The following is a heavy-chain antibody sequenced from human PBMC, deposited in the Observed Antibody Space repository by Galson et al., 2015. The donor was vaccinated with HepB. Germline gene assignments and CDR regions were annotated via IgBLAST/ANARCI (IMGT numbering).Heavy chain of an antibody. CDR3: AREGHSDAAALDNYYYYMDV. Sequence: CKASGYTFTSYGISWVRQAPGQGLEWMGWISAYNGNTNYAQKLQGRVTMTTDTSTSTAYMELRSLRSDDTAVYYCAREGHSDAAALDNYYYYMDVWGKGTTVTVSS. V-gene: IGHV1-18*01. CDR2: ISAYNGNT. D-gene: IGHD2-15*01. J-gene: IGHJ6*03. CDR1: GYTFTSYG.